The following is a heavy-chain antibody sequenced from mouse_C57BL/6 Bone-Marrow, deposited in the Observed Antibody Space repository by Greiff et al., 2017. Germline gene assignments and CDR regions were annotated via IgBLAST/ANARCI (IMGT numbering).Heavy chain of an antibody. CDR3: ARLGKGGNSRDWYFYV. CDR2: IYPRDGST. Sequence: QVHVKQSGPELVKPGASVKLSCKASGYTFTSSEINWVKQRPGQGLEWIGWIYPRDGSTKYNEKFKGKATLTVDTSSSTAYMGLHSLTSEDTAVYVGARLGKGGNSRDWYFYVWGTGTTVTVSS. CDR1: GYTFTSSE. V-gene: IGHV1-85*01. D-gene: IGHD1-1*01. J-gene: IGHJ1*03.